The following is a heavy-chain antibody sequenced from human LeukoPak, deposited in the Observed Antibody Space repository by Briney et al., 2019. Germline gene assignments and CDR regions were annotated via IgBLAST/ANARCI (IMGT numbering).Heavy chain of an antibody. CDR1: GFTFSSYA. CDR3: ARDGYYDILTGYLLEGWFDP. Sequence: GGSLRLSCAAPGFTFSSYAMHWVRQAPGKGLEWVAVISYDGSNKYYADSVKGRFTISRDNSKNTLYLQMNSLRAEDTAVYYCARDGYYDILTGYLLEGWFDPWGQGTLVTVSS. V-gene: IGHV3-30*04. J-gene: IGHJ5*02. CDR2: ISYDGSNK. D-gene: IGHD3-9*01.